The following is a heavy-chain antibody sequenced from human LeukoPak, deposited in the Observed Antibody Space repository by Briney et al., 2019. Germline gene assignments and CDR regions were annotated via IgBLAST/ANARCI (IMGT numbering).Heavy chain of an antibody. CDR2: IYYSGST. D-gene: IGHD3-10*01. J-gene: IGHJ4*03. Sequence: SETLSLTCTVSGDSIINYYWSWIRQSPGKGLEWIGYIYYSGSTKYNPSLKSRVTISVDTSKNQFSLKLSSVTAADTAVYYCARHRGSGSPYFDYWGKGTTVTVSS. CDR3: ARHRGSGSPYFDY. V-gene: IGHV4-59*08. CDR1: GDSIINYY.